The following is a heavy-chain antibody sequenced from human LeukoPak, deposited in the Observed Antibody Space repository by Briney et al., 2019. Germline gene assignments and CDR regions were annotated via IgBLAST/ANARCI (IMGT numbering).Heavy chain of an antibody. CDR2: INEDGTIK. CDR3: ARDSGYNAFDI. V-gene: IGHV3-7*01. D-gene: IGHD5-18*01. J-gene: IGHJ3*02. CDR1: GFTFSTSW. Sequence: GGSLRLSCAASGFTFSTSWMTWVCQAPGKELEWLGNINEDGTIKNYVDSVKGRSTTSRDNAKNSLFLQMLSLRADDTAVYYCARDSGYNAFDIWGLGTMVTVSS.